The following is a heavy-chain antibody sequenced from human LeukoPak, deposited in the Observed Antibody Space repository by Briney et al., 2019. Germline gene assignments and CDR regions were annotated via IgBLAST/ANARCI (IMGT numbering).Heavy chain of an antibody. CDR1: GYTFTDYY. D-gene: IGHD2/OR15-2a*01. CDR2: INPNSGGT. Sequence: ASVKVSCKASGYTFTDYYMHWVRQAPGHGLEWMGWINPNSGGTNYAQKFRGRVTMTRDTSITTAYMELSRLRSDDTAVYYCARNIRPHEDAFHIWGQGTMVTVSS. J-gene: IGHJ3*02. CDR3: ARNIRPHEDAFHI. V-gene: IGHV1-2*02.